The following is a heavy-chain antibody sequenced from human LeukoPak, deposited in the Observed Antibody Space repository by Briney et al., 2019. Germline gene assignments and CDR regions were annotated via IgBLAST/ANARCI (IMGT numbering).Heavy chain of an antibody. CDR1: GFTFNTYW. J-gene: IGHJ4*02. Sequence: PGGSLRLSCAASGFTFNTYWMSWVRQAPGKGLEWIGCIKDKAYGGTTDYAAPVKGRFTISRDDSKNTLYLQMSSLKTEDTAVYYCATDPPSYWGQGTLVTVSS. CDR2: IKDKAYGGTT. CDR3: ATDPPSY. V-gene: IGHV3-15*01.